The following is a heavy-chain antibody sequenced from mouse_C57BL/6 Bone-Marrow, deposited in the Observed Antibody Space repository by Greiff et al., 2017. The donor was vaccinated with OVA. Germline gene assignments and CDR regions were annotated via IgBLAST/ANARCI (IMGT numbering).Heavy chain of an antibody. CDR3: LYYGHKGTYFDY. Sequence: EVQLQESGPGLVKPSQSLSLTCSVTGYSITSGYYWNWIRQFPGNKLEWMGYISYDGSNNYNPSLKNRISITRDTSKNQFFLKLNSVTTEDTATYYCLYYGHKGTYFDYWGQGTTLTVSS. CDR2: ISYDGSN. J-gene: IGHJ2*01. CDR1: GYSITSGYY. D-gene: IGHD2-1*01. V-gene: IGHV3-6*01.